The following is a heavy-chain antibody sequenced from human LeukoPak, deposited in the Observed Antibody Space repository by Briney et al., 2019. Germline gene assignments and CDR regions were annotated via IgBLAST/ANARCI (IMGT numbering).Heavy chain of an antibody. CDR1: GFTFSSYW. CDR2: ITSEGSST. J-gene: IGHJ4*02. CDR3: AKDGATMGYYFDY. Sequence: LPGGSLRLSCAASGFTFSSYWMHWVRQVPGKGLVWVSRITSEGSSTSYADSVKGRFTISRDNAKNTLYLQMNSLRTEDTAVYYCAKDGATMGYYFDYWGQGTLVTVSS. V-gene: IGHV3-74*01. D-gene: IGHD5-12*01.